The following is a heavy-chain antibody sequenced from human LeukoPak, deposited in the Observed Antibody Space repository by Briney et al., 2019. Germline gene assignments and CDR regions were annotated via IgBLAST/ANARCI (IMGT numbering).Heavy chain of an antibody. CDR1: GFTFDDYA. V-gene: IGHV3-9*01. D-gene: IGHD3-22*01. CDR2: ISWNSGSI. Sequence: GRSLRLSCAASGFTFDDYAMHWVRQAPGKGLEWVSGISWNSGSIGYADSVKGRFTISRDNAKNSLYLQMNSLRAEDTALYYCAKDTAPYYYDSSGYYYFDYWGQGTLVTVSS. J-gene: IGHJ4*02. CDR3: AKDTAPYYYDSSGYYYFDY.